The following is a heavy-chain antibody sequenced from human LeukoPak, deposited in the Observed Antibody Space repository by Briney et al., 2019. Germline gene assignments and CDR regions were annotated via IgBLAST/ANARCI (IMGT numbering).Heavy chain of an antibody. D-gene: IGHD4-17*01. V-gene: IGHV4-59*01. J-gene: IGHJ4*02. Sequence: SETLSLTCTVSGGSISSYYWSWIRQPPGKGLEWIGYIYYSGSTNYNPSLKSRVTISVDTSKNQFSLKLSSVTAADTAVYYCARLYGDYTEPSYYFDYWGQGTLVTVSS. CDR2: IYYSGST. CDR3: ARLYGDYTEPSYYFDY. CDR1: GGSISSYY.